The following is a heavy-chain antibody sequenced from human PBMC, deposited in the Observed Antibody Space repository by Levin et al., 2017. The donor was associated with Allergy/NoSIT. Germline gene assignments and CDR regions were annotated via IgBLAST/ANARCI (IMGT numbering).Heavy chain of an antibody. J-gene: IGHJ4*02. Sequence: PGGSLRLSCAASGFTVSSNYMSWVRQAPGKGLEWVSLIYTGGSTYYADSVKGRFTISRDYSKNTLYLQMNSLRAEDTAVYYCARDNRDGYNSPFDYWGQGTLVTVSS. CDR3: ARDNRDGYNSPFDY. D-gene: IGHD5-24*01. CDR1: GFTVSSNY. V-gene: IGHV3-66*01. CDR2: IYTGGST.